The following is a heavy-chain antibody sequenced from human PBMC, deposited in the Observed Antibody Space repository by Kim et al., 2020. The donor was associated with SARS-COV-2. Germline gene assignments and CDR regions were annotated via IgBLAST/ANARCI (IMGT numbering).Heavy chain of an antibody. Sequence: SETLSLTCTVSGGSISSYYWSWVRQPPGKELEWIGYINYSGSTKYNPSLKSRVTISVDTSKNQISLKLSSVTAADTAVYYCARDLGNSGSDYWGQGTLVT. V-gene: IGHV4-59*01. CDR3: ARDLGNSGSDY. CDR2: INYSGST. D-gene: IGHD1-26*01. CDR1: GGSISSYY. J-gene: IGHJ4*02.